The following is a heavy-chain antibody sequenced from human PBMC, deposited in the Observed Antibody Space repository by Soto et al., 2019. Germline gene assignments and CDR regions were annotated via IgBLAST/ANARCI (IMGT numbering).Heavy chain of an antibody. CDR2: IYYSGST. V-gene: IGHV4-30-4*02. Sequence: SETLSLTCTVSGDSINTPHYYWSWIRQPPGKGLEWIGYIYYSGSTFYNPSLKSRVTISVDTSKNQFSLKLSSVTAADTAVYYCARETYYYDSSGSHWFDPWGQGTLVTVSS. J-gene: IGHJ5*02. CDR3: ARETYYYDSSGSHWFDP. D-gene: IGHD3-22*01. CDR1: GDSINTPHYY.